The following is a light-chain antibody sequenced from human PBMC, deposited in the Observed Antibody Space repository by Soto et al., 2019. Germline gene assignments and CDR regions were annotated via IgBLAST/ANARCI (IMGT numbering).Light chain of an antibody. V-gene: IGKV3-20*01. CDR3: QQYDDSPGT. J-gene: IGKJ1*01. CDR1: QSVSSSY. Sequence: ETVLTQSPARLSLSPGERATLSCRASQSVSSSYLAWYQQKPGQAPRLLIYGASNRATAIPDRFSGSGSGTDFTLTISRLEPEDFAVYYCQQYDDSPGTFGQGTKVDIK. CDR2: GAS.